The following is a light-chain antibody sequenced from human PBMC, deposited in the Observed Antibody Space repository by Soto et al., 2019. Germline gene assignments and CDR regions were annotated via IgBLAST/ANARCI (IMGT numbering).Light chain of an antibody. Sequence: QSVLTQPASVSGSPGQSITISCTGSSSDVGSNNYVSWYQQYPGKAPKLMIYDGSNRPSGVSNRFSGSKSGNTASLTISGLQAEDEADYYCCSYAGSSTPYVFGTGTKVTLL. CDR3: CSYAGSSTPYV. J-gene: IGLJ1*01. V-gene: IGLV2-23*01. CDR2: DGS. CDR1: SSDVGSNNY.